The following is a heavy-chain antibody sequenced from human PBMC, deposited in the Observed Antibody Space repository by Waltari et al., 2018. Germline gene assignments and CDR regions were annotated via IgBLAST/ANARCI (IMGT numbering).Heavy chain of an antibody. Sequence: QVQLQESGPGLVKPSETLSLTCCVSGGSMRSVYWSWIRQPPGKGLEWIAYIHDSGTANYNPSLKSRVTILIDTSKSQFSLQVTSVTAADTAVYYCARVPQYTYRAFDIWGQGTMVTVSS. V-gene: IGHV4-59*01. J-gene: IGHJ3*02. CDR3: ARVPQYTYRAFDI. CDR2: IHDSGTA. CDR1: GGSMRSVY. D-gene: IGHD5-18*01.